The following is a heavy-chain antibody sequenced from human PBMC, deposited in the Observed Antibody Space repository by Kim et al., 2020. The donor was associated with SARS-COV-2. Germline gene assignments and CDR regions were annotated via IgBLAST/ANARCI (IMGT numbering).Heavy chain of an antibody. V-gene: IGHV1-2*06. CDR1: GYTFTGYY. D-gene: IGHD3-3*01. CDR3: ARDLPPEVTIFGVVIREYYFDY. CDR2: INPNSGGT. Sequence: ASVKVSCKASGYTFTGYYMHWVRQAPGQGLEWMGRINPNSGGTNYAQKFQGRVTMTRDTSISTAYMELSRLRSDDTAVYYCARDLPPEVTIFGVVIREYYFDYWGQGNLVTVSS. J-gene: IGHJ4*02.